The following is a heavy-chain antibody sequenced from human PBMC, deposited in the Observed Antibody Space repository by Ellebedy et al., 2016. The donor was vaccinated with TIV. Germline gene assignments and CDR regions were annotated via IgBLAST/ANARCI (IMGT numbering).Heavy chain of an antibody. D-gene: IGHD5-12*01. CDR3: ARGYSGYDSYNWFDP. J-gene: IGHJ5*02. V-gene: IGHV4-4*02. CDR1: GGSISSSNW. CDR2: IYHSGST. Sequence: MPSETLSLTCAVSGGSISSSNWWSWVRQPPGKGLEWIGEIYHSGSTNYNPSLQSRVTISVDKSKNQFSLKLSSVTAADTAVYYCARGYSGYDSYNWFDPWGQGTLVTVSS.